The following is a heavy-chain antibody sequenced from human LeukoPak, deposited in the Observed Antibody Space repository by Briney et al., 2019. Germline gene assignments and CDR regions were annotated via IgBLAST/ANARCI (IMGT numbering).Heavy chain of an antibody. CDR3: AGDDDSGSYDY. Sequence: ASVNDTFQASGCTFTDQHMHWVRQPPGQGLEWMGRINPSRGGTNYAQQFQGRVTMIRGKSLSPAYMEMRRLRSDDPAVYYCAGDDDSGSYDYWGQGPVVIVSS. CDR1: GCTFTDQH. D-gene: IGHD1-26*01. J-gene: IGHJ4*02. CDR2: INPSRGGT. V-gene: IGHV1-2*06.